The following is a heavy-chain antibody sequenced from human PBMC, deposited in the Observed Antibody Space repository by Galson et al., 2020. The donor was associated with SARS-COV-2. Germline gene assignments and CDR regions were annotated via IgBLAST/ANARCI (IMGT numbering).Heavy chain of an antibody. CDR3: ARMADGDGGVDNGSSPFDD. CDR1: GFSLTTSGMG. D-gene: IGHD5-12*01. Sequence: SGPTLVKPTQTLTLTCTFSGFSLTTSGMGVTWIRQPPGKALEWLALIDWDDDKYYSTSLRTRLTISRDTSRNQVFLTMTNMDPVDTATYYCARMADGDGGVDNGSSPFDDGGQETLVAVSS. V-gene: IGHV2-70*01. CDR2: IDWDDDK. J-gene: IGHJ4*02.